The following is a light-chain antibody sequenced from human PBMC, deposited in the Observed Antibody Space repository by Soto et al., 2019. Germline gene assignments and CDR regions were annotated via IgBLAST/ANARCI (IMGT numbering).Light chain of an antibody. CDR3: QSFDSSLSGYVV. CDR1: SSSIGAGHD. J-gene: IGLJ2*01. CDR2: ANS. Sequence: QSVVTQPPSVSGAPGQRVTISGTGSSSSIGAGHDVHWYQQLPGTAPKLLIYANSNRPSGVPDRFSGSKSGTSASLAITGLQAEDEAYYYCQSFDSSLSGYVVFGGGTKLTVL. V-gene: IGLV1-40*01.